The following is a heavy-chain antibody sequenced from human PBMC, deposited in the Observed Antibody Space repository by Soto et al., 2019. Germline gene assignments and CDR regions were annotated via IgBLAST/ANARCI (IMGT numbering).Heavy chain of an antibody. CDR1: DGSISSGGYY. D-gene: IGHD2-15*01. J-gene: IGHJ5*02. Sequence: PSETLSLTCTFSDGSISSGGYYWTWIRQNPGKGMEWIGYIYYSRSTYYNPSIKSQVTISVDTHKNHFSLKLSSVTAADTAVYYCARELASFDPRDCSGGSCYLDRWFDPWGQGTLVTVSS. CDR2: IYYSRST. V-gene: IGHV4-31*01. CDR3: ARELASFDPRDCSGGSCYLDRWFDP.